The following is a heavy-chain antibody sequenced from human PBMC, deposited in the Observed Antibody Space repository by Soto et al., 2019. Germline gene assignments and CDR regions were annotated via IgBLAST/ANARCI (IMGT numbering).Heavy chain of an antibody. CDR3: AKALGSLYDH. CDR2: IGDSGSTI. V-gene: IGHV3-48*03. J-gene: IGHJ4*02. CDR1: GFSFRSYE. Sequence: GGSLRLSCAASGFSFRSYEMNWVRQAPGKGLEWVSYIGDSGSTIYYTDSVKGRFTISRDNAKNSLYLQMNSLRAEDTAVYYCAKALGSLYDHWGQGTLVTVSS. D-gene: IGHD3-3*01.